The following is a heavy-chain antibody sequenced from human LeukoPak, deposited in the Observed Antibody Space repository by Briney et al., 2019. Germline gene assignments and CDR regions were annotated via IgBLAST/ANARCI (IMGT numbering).Heavy chain of an antibody. J-gene: IGHJ4*02. Sequence: SGGSLRLSCAASGFTFSSYAMNWVRQAPGKGLEWVSAISGSGGSTYYADSVKGRFTISRDNSKNTLYLQMNSLRAEDTAVYYCAQTSEPNDRVTTSDYWGQGTLVTVSS. CDR2: ISGSGGST. CDR1: GFTFSSYA. D-gene: IGHD4-17*01. V-gene: IGHV3-23*01. CDR3: AQTSEPNDRVTTSDY.